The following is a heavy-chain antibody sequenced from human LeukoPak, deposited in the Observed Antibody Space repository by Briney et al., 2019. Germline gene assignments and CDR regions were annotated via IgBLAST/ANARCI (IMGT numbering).Heavy chain of an antibody. J-gene: IGHJ4*02. CDR3: AKSYYYDSSGYYYRGNYFSY. CDR1: GFTFSSYG. CDR2: ISGSGGST. Sequence: GGTLRLSCAASGFTFSSYGMSWVRQAPGKGLEWVSAISGSGGSTYYADSVKGRFTISRDNSKNTLYLQMNSLRAEDTAVYYCAKSYYYDSSGYYYRGNYFSYWGQGTLVTVSS. D-gene: IGHD3-22*01. V-gene: IGHV3-23*01.